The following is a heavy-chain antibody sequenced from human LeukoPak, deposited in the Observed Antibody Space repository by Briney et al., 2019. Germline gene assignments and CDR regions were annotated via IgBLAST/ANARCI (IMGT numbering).Heavy chain of an antibody. Sequence: ASMKVSCTPSVYTFTDYYMHWVRQAPGQGLEWMGWIDPKSGGTNFARKFQGRVTMTRDTSISTAYMELSRLTSDDTAVYYCTSSDYTSSDYWGQGTLVTVSS. V-gene: IGHV1-2*02. CDR3: TSSDYTSSDY. CDR2: IDPKSGGT. D-gene: IGHD2-2*02. J-gene: IGHJ4*02. CDR1: VYTFTDYY.